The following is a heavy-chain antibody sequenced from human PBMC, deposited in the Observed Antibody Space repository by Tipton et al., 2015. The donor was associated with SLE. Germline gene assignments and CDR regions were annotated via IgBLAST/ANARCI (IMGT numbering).Heavy chain of an antibody. CDR1: GGSFSGYY. D-gene: IGHD3-3*01. V-gene: IGHV4-34*01. CDR2: INHSGST. Sequence: GLVKPSETLSLTCAVYGGSFSGYYWSWIRQPPGKGLEWIGEINHSGSTNYDPSLKSRVTISVVTSKNQFSLKLSSMTAADTAVYYCARSYYDSWSGYSYDGFDIRAQGTMVAVSS. J-gene: IGHJ3*02. CDR3: ARSYYDSWSGYSYDGFDI.